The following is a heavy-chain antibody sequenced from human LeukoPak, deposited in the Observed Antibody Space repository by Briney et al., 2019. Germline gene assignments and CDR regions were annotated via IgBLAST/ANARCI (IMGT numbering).Heavy chain of an antibody. CDR3: AKVSMSQGYYFDY. V-gene: IGHV3-21*01. J-gene: IGHJ4*02. D-gene: IGHD5/OR15-5a*01. Sequence: GGSLRLSCAASGFTFSSYSMNRVRQAPGKGLEWVSSISSSSSYIYYADSVKGRFTISRDNAKNSLYLQMNSLRAEDTAVYYCAKVSMSQGYYFDYWGQGTLVTVSS. CDR2: ISSSSSYI. CDR1: GFTFSSYS.